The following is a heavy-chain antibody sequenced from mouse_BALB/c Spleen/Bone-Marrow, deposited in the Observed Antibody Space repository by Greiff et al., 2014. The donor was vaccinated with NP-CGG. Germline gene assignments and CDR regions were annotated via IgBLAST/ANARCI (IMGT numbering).Heavy chain of an antibody. CDR2: IWAGGAT. CDR3: TREREGDGYYDFDY. V-gene: IGHV2-9*02. D-gene: IGHD2-3*01. Sequence: QVQLQQSGPGLVAPSQSLTITCTVSGFSLASYGIHWVRQPPGKGLEWLGVIWAGGATNYNSALMSRLSISKGNSKSQVFLKMNRLESDDTAMFYGTREREGDGYYDFDYWGQGTIFTVSS. CDR1: GFSLASYG. J-gene: IGHJ2*01.